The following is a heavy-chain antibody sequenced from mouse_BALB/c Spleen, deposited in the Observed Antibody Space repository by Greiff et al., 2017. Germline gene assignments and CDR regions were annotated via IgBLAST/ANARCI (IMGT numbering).Heavy chain of an antibody. CDR2: ISSGGSYT. CDR3: ARGYYGSSFLDY. D-gene: IGHD1-1*01. J-gene: IGHJ2*01. V-gene: IGHV5-9-4*01. CDR1: GFTFSSYA. Sequence: EVKLVESGGGLVKPGGSLKLSCAASGFTFSSYAMSWVRQSPEKRLEWVAEISSGGSYTYYPDTVTGRFTFSRDNAKNTLYLEMSSLRSEDTAMYYCARGYYGSSFLDYWGQGTTLTVSA.